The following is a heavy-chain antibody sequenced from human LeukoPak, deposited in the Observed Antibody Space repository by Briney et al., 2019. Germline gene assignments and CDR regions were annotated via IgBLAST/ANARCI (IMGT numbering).Heavy chain of an antibody. D-gene: IGHD5-12*01. Sequence: HRGCLRLSSAESRVTPSTVVVYTGREAPGTGLEWVAVISDDGNIKYYADSVQGRFTISRENSKNTLYLQMNSLRAADPAVHYCVRGYDYSYYGMDCGGQGTTVTVST. J-gene: IGHJ6*01. CDR3: VRGYDYSYYGMDC. CDR2: ISDDGNIK. CDR1: RVTPSTVVV. V-gene: IGHV3-30-3*02.